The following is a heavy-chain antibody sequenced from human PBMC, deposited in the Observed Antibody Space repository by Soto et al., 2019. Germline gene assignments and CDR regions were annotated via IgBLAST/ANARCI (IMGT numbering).Heavy chain of an antibody. Sequence: SVKVSCKASGGTFSSYAISWVRQAPGQGLEWMGGIIPIFGTANYAQKFQGRVTITADESTSTAYMELSSLRSEDTAVYYCGVDSSSWYANYYFYGMDVWGQGTTVTVSS. CDR1: GGTFSSYA. CDR2: IIPIFGTA. D-gene: IGHD6-13*01. J-gene: IGHJ6*02. CDR3: GVDSSSWYANYYFYGMDV. V-gene: IGHV1-69*13.